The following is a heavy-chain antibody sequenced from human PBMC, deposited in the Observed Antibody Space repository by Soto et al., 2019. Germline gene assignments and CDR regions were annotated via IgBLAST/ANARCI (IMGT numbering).Heavy chain of an antibody. D-gene: IGHD2-15*01. CDR1: GGSISSGGYY. CDR2: IYYSGST. CDR3: ARGVVVAAGYDY. Sequence: SETLSLTCTVSGGSISSGGYYWSWIRQHPGKGLEWIGYIYYSGSTYYNPSLKSRVTISVDTSKNQFSLKLSSVTAADTAVYYCARGVVVAAGYDYWGQGTLVTVSS. J-gene: IGHJ4*02. V-gene: IGHV4-31*03.